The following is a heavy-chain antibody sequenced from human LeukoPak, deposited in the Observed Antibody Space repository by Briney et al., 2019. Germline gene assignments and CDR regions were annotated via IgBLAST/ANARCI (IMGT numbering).Heavy chain of an antibody. Sequence: GGSLRLSCAASGFTFNNYPMSWVRPAPGKGLEWVSSIWENGGYTYSADPAKGRFTISRDTSNNTVKLQMNSLRAEDSAVDYCAKYTAKAPRRDLDYWGQGALVTVSS. CDR2: IWENGGYT. V-gene: IGHV3-23*01. D-gene: IGHD2-2*02. CDR3: AKYTAKAPRRDLDY. CDR1: GFTFNNYP. J-gene: IGHJ4*02.